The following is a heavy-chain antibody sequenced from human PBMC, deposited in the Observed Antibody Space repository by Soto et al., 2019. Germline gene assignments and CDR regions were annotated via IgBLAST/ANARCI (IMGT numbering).Heavy chain of an antibody. CDR2: ISSSSSTI. CDR3: AREGLDYSDC. V-gene: IGHV3-48*01. J-gene: IGHJ4*02. Sequence: GGSLRLACAASGFTFSSYSMNWVRQAPGKGLEWVSYISSSSSTIYYADSVKGRFTISRDNAKNSLYLQMNSLRAEDTAVYYCAREGLDYSDCFGQGTLVTVSS. CDR1: GFTFSSYS.